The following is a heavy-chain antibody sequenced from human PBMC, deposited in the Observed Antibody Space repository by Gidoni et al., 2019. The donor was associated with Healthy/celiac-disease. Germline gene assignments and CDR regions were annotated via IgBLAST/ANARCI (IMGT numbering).Heavy chain of an antibody. Sequence: EVRLVESGGGLVKPGGSLRLSCAASGFTFSSYSMHWVRQAPGKGLEWVSSISSRSSYIYYADSGKGRFTISRDNAKNSLYLQMNSLRAEDTAVYYCAPDSSGFWGQGTLVTVSS. J-gene: IGHJ4*02. CDR3: APDSSGF. V-gene: IGHV3-21*01. CDR1: GFTFSSYS. CDR2: ISSRSSYI. D-gene: IGHD3-22*01.